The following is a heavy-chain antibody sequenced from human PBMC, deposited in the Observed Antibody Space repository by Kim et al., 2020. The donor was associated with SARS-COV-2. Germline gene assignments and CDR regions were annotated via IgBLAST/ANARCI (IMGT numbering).Heavy chain of an antibody. J-gene: IGHJ6*03. CDR3: ARGRGSYNYYMDV. V-gene: IGHV3-33*01. CDR2: IWLDGSNK. Sequence: GRSLRLSCAASGFTFSSYGIHWVRQAPGKGLEWVTVIWLDGSNKHYIDSVKGRFTISRDNSRNTLYLQMNSLRVEDTAVYYCARGRGSYNYYMDVWGKGTTVTVSS. CDR1: GFTFSSYG.